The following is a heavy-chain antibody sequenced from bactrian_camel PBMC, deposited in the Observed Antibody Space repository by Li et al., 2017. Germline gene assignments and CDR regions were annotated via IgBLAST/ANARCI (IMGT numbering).Heavy chain of an antibody. CDR2: IWTYDGRT. Sequence: VQLVESGGDSVQTGGSLRLACVVSGYAYGGICLGWFRQRPGKEREGVASIWTYDGRTSFADSVKGRSTVSRDNTKNTIFLQMNDLNLRTLPCTTVGHTTPPLIIQGSAILTFLTRAGGPRSPSP. J-gene: IGHJ6*01. V-gene: IGHV3S1*01. CDR3: GHTTPPLIIQGSAILTFLT. D-gene: IGHD1*01. CDR1: GYAYGGIC.